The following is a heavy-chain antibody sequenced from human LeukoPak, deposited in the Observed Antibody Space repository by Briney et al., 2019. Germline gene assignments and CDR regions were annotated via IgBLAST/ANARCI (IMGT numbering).Heavy chain of an antibody. D-gene: IGHD3-16*02. CDR2: IYYSGST. CDR1: GGSISSGGYY. V-gene: IGHV4-31*03. J-gene: IGHJ3*02. Sequence: SQTLSLTCTVSGGSISSGGYYWSWIRQHPGKGLEWIGYIYYSGSTYYNPSLKSRVTISVDTSKNQFSLKLSSVTAADTAVYYCARDTRGRLGELSSDAFDIWGQGTMVTVSS. CDR3: ARDTRGRLGELSSDAFDI.